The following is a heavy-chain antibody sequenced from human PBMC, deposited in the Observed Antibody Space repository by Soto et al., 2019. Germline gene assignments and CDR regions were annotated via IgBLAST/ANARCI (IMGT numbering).Heavy chain of an antibody. CDR1: GFTVSSNY. D-gene: IGHD1-1*01. CDR2: IYSGGST. J-gene: IGHJ4*02. Sequence: GGSLRLSCAASGFTVSSNYMSWVRQAPGKGLEWVSVIYSGGSTYYADSVKGRFTISRDNSKNTLYLQMNSLRAEDTAVYYCARDSYKYYFDYWGQGTLVTVSS. CDR3: ARDSYKYYFDY. V-gene: IGHV3-53*01.